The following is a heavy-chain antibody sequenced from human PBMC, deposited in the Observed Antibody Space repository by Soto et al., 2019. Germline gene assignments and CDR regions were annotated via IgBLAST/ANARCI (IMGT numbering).Heavy chain of an antibody. D-gene: IGHD6-19*01. V-gene: IGHV1-18*01. CDR1: GYTFTSYG. J-gene: IGHJ6*02. CDR2: ISAYNGNT. Sequence: ASVKVSCKASGYTFTSYGISWVRQAPGQGLEWMGWISAYNGNTNYAQKLRGRVTMTTDTSTSTAYMELRSLRSDDTAVYYCARDVPGIAVAGNHYYYGMDVWGQGTTVTVSS. CDR3: ARDVPGIAVAGNHYYYGMDV.